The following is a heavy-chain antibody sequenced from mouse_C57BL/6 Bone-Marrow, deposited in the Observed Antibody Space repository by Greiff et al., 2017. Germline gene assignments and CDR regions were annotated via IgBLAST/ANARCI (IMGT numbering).Heavy chain of an antibody. CDR1: GYTFTSYG. CDR3: ARKVYYGSSYAMDY. Sequence: VQLQQSGAELARPGASVKLSCKASGYTFTSYGISWVKQRTGQGLEWIGEIYPRSGNTYYNEKFKGKATLTADKSPSTAYMELRSLTSEDSAVYFCARKVYYGSSYAMDYWGQGTSVTVSS. V-gene: IGHV1-81*01. D-gene: IGHD1-1*01. CDR2: IYPRSGNT. J-gene: IGHJ4*01.